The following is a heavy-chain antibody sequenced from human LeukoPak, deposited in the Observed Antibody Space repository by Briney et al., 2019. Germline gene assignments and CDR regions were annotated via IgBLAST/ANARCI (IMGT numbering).Heavy chain of an antibody. CDR1: GFTFSNAW. CDR3: TTGVDIAMVNIDY. CDR2: IKSKTDGGTT. J-gene: IGHJ4*02. Sequence: GGSLRLSCAASGFTFSNAWMNWVRQAPGKGLEWVGRIKSKTDGGTTDYAAPVKGRFTISRDDSKNTLYLQMNSLKTEDTAVYYCTTGVDIAMVNIDYWGQGTLVTVSS. V-gene: IGHV3-15*07. D-gene: IGHD5-18*01.